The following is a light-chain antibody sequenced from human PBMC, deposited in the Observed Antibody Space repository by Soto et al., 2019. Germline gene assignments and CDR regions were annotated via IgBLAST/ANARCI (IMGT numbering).Light chain of an antibody. CDR2: GAS. CDR1: QSVNNN. Sequence: EIVLTQAPDTLSLSPGERATLSCRASQSVNNNLAWYQQKLGQAPRLLIYGASTRATGIPARFTGSGSGTEFILTITSLQSEDSAVYYCQEYNTSPCTFGQGTKVDI. CDR3: QEYNTSPCT. V-gene: IGKV3-15*01. J-gene: IGKJ1*01.